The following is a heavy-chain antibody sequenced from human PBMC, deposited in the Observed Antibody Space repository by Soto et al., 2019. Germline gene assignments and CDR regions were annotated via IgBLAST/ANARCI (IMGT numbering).Heavy chain of an antibody. CDR1: GFTVSSNF. CDR3: ARGAGYSSGWYDY. D-gene: IGHD6-19*01. Sequence: EVQLVESGGDLVQPGGSLRLSCAASGFTVSSNFMSWVRQAPGKGLEWVPVIYSGGTTYYADSVKGRFTISRHHSKNTLYLQMTRLRPEDTAVYYCARGAGYSSGWYDYWGQGTLVTVAS. CDR2: IYSGGTT. V-gene: IGHV3-53*04. J-gene: IGHJ4*02.